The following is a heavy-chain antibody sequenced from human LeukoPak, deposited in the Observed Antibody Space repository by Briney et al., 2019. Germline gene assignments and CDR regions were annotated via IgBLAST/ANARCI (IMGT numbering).Heavy chain of an antibody. Sequence: GGSLRLSCAASGFTFSSSAMSWVRQAPGKGLEWVSSISGSGGSTCYADSVKGRFTISRDNSKNTLFLQMNSLGAEDTAIYYCAKARGWAPYFDYWGQGTLVTVSS. D-gene: IGHD6-19*01. CDR1: GFTFSSSA. CDR3: AKARGWAPYFDY. CDR2: ISGSGGST. J-gene: IGHJ4*02. V-gene: IGHV3-23*01.